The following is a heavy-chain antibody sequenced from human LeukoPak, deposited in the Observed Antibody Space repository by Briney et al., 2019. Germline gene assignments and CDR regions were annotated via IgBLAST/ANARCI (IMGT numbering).Heavy chain of an antibody. Sequence: SETLSLTCAVYGGSFSGYYWSWIRQPPGKGLEWIGEINHSGSTNYNPSLKSRVTTSVDTSKNQFSLKLSSVTAADTAVYYCARGGGRGSSGYYYYWGQGTLVTVSP. CDR3: ARGGGRGSSGYYYY. D-gene: IGHD3-22*01. J-gene: IGHJ4*02. CDR2: INHSGST. V-gene: IGHV4-34*01. CDR1: GGSFSGYY.